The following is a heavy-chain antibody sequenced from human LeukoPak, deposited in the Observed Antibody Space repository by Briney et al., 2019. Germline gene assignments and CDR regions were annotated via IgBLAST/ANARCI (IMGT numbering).Heavy chain of an antibody. J-gene: IGHJ4*02. D-gene: IGHD3-10*01. CDR3: TTYYYGSGSYYGFDY. CDR1: GFTFSNAW. Sequence: GGSLRLSCAAAGFTFSNAWMSWVRQAPGKGLEWVGRIKSKTDGGTRDYAAPVKGRFTISRDDSKNTLYLQMNRLKTEDTAVYYCTTYYYGSGSYYGFDYWGQGTLVTVSS. V-gene: IGHV3-15*01. CDR2: IKSKTDGGTR.